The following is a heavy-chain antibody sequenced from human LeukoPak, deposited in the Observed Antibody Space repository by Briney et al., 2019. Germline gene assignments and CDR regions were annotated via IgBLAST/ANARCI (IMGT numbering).Heavy chain of an antibody. J-gene: IGHJ4*02. CDR3: TRSGPYYYGYVDY. Sequence: PSETLSLTCAVSGGSISGSNWCRFRQPPGKGLEWIGYIDYSGSTNYNPSLKSRGTISVDNTKHQFPHQLSSVTAAKTAIFYCTRSGPYYYGYVDYWGQLTLVTVSS. V-gene: IGHV4-59*01. D-gene: IGHD3-10*01. CDR1: GGSISGSN. CDR2: IDYSGST.